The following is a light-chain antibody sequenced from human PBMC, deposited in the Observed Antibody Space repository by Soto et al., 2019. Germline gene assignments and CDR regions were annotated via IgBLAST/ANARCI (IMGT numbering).Light chain of an antibody. J-gene: IGKJ4*01. CDR3: QQYGPSPQQYGTSPRLT. V-gene: IGKV3-20*01. CDR2: GAY. CDR1: QSVSSRY. Sequence: EIVLTQSPDTLSFSPGERATLSCRASQSVSSRYLAWYQQSPGQAPRLLSSGAYTRATGIPDRFSGSGSGTAFTLTISRLEPEDFAIYYCQQYGPSPQQYGTSPRLTFGGGTKVEIK.